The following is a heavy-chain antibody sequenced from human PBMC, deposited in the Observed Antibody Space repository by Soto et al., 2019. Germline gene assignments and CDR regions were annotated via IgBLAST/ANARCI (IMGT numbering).Heavy chain of an antibody. CDR1: GYNFTTFW. V-gene: IGHV5-51*01. CDR3: ARLGFPGAIYFDS. CDR2: IYPGDSET. J-gene: IGHJ4*02. Sequence: GESLKISCRGSGYNFTTFWIGWVRQVPGKGLEWMGIIYPGDSETKYSPDFEGQVTISADRSTNTAYLQWRSLRASDTAMYYCARLGFPGAIYFDSWGLGTLVTVSS.